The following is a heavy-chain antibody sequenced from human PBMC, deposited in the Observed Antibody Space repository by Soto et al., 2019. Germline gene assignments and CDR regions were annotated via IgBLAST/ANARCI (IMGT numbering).Heavy chain of an antibody. CDR3: ANSRGGTFLGYHGMDI. Sequence: QVQLVQFGPEVKKTGTSVKVSCKASGGTFSSRAISWVRQAPGQGLEWMGGIIPVLGRVNYAKKFQDRVTSNEEDSTGTVYMELSSLRSEDTALYYCANSRGGTFLGYHGMDIWGQGSTVSVSS. CDR2: IIPVLGRV. D-gene: IGHD3-16*01. V-gene: IGHV1-69*01. J-gene: IGHJ6*02. CDR1: GGTFSSRA.